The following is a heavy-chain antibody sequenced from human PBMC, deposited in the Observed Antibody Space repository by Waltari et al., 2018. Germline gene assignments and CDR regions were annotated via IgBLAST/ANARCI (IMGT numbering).Heavy chain of an antibody. CDR1: GDTFSSSA. V-gene: IGHV1-69*10. D-gene: IGHD3-3*01. J-gene: IGHJ4*02. CDR3: ARPAIYYDFWSGYPPFDY. CDR2: INPTLGIQ. Sequence: QVQLVQSGAEVKKPGSSVKVSCKASGDTFSSSAITWVRQAPGQGLEWMGGINPTLGIQNYAQKFQGRVTITADKSTSTAYMELTSLRSDDTAVYYCARPAIYYDFWSGYPPFDYWGQGTLVTVSS.